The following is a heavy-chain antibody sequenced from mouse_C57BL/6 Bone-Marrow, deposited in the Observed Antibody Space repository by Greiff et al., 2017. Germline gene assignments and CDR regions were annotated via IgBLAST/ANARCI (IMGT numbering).Heavy chain of an antibody. V-gene: IGHV2-2*01. CDR3: ARPNYYGSSQGYFDY. CDR2: IWSGGST. D-gene: IGHD1-1*01. Sequence: VKLVESGPGLVQPSQSLSITCTVSGFSLTSYGVHWVRQSPGKGLEWLGVIWSGGSTDYNAAFISRLSISKDNSKSQVFFKMNSLQADDTAIYYCARPNYYGSSQGYFDYWGQGTTLTVSS. CDR1: GFSLTSYG. J-gene: IGHJ2*01.